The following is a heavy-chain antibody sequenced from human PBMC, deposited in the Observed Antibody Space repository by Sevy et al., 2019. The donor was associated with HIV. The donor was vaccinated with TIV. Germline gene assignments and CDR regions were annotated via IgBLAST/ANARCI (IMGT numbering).Heavy chain of an antibody. Sequence: GGSLRLSCKVTGLTSGAFAMSWVRQTPGKGLEWISSISGSGGLTHYADSVKGRFTISRDIAKNTLHLQMNSLRAEDTAVYYCARDLEFYDYGDYGPAFMPDYWGQGTLVTVSS. CDR3: ARDLEFYDYGDYGPAFMPDY. CDR2: ISGSGGLT. D-gene: IGHD4-17*01. CDR1: GLTSGAFA. J-gene: IGHJ4*02. V-gene: IGHV3-23*01.